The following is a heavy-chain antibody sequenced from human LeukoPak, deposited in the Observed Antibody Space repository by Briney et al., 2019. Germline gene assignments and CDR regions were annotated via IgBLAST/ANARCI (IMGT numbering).Heavy chain of an antibody. J-gene: IGHJ4*02. D-gene: IGHD6-13*01. CDR2: MQSDGSGI. Sequence: GSLRLSCAASGFTFSASWMSWVRQAPGKALEWVANMQSDGSGIAYADSVRGRFTISRDNAKNSLFLQMTSLTAADTAVYFCARIAAVGSRQFDSWGQGTLVTVSS. CDR1: GFTFSASW. CDR3: ARIAAVGSRQFDS. V-gene: IGHV3-7*05.